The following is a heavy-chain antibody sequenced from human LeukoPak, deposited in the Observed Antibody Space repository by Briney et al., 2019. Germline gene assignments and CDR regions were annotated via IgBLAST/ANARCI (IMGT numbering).Heavy chain of an antibody. V-gene: IGHV1-69*04. J-gene: IGHJ4*02. CDR2: IIPILGIA. CDR1: GGTFSSYA. CDR3: ARDGGYFDY. Sequence: GSSVKVSCKASGGTFSSYAISWVRQAPGQGLEWMGRIIPILGIANYAQRFQGRVTMTTDTSTSTAYMELRSLRFDDTAVYYCARDGGYFDYWGRGTLVTVSS.